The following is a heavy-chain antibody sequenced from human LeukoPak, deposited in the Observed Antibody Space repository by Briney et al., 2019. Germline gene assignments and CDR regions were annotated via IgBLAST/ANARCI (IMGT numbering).Heavy chain of an antibody. Sequence: PGRSLRLSCAASGFTFDDYAMHWVRQAPGKGLEWVSSIGSTPGHIYYADSVRGRFTISRDNAKNSLYLQMNSLRAEDTAVYYCGRQAAPDYWGQGILVTVSS. CDR2: IGSTPGHI. CDR3: GRQAAPDY. CDR1: GFTFDDYA. J-gene: IGHJ4*02. D-gene: IGHD2-15*01. V-gene: IGHV3-9*01.